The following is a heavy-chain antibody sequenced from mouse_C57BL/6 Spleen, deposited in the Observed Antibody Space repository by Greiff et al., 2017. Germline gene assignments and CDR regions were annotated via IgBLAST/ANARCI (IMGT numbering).Heavy chain of an antibody. CDR3: ARGRWDYAMDY. V-gene: IGHV1-82*01. CDR1: GYAFSSSW. J-gene: IGHJ4*01. Sequence: QVQLQQSGPELVKPGASVKISCKASGYAFSSSWMNWVKQRPGKGLEWIGRIYPGDGDTNYNGKFKGKATLTADKSSSTAYMQLSSLTSEDSAVYFCARGRWDYAMDYWGQGTSGTVSS. D-gene: IGHD1-1*02. CDR2: IYPGDGDT.